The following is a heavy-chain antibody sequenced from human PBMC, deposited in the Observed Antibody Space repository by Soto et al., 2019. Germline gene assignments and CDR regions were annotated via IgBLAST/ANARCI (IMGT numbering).Heavy chain of an antibody. V-gene: IGHV3-7*01. CDR1: GFTFSSYW. Sequence: EVQLVESGGGLVQPGGSLRLSCAASGFTFSSYWMSWVRQAPGKGLEWVANIKQDGSEKFYVDSVKGRFTASRDNAKNSLYLQMNSLRAEDTAVYYCARHHSRLDRLQFAFDIWGQGTLVTVSS. J-gene: IGHJ3*02. D-gene: IGHD2-2*03. CDR2: IKQDGSEK. CDR3: ARHHSRLDRLQFAFDI.